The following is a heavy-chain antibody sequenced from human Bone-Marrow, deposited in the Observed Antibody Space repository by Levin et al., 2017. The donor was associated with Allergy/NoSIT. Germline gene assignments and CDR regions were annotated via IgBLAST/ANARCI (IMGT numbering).Heavy chain of an antibody. CDR3: AKDRSRTWSLDY. CDR2: ISSDGRNK. D-gene: IGHD6-13*01. J-gene: IGHJ4*02. V-gene: IGHV3-30*18. CDR1: GFTFSSYG. Sequence: PGGSLRLSCAASGFTFSSYGMHWVRQAPGKGLEWVAVISSDGRNKYYADSVKGRFTISRDDSKNTLYLQMSSLRPEDTAVYYCAKDRSRTWSLDYWGQGTLVTVSS.